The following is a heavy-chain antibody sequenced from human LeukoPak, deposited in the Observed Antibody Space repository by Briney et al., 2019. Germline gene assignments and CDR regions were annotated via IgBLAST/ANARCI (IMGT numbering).Heavy chain of an antibody. CDR2: IYTSGST. V-gene: IGHV4-4*07. J-gene: IGHJ4*02. Sequence: SETLSLTCTVSGGSISNYYWSWIRQPAGKGLGWIGRIYTSGSTNYNPSLKSRVTMSVDTSKNQFSLKLSSVTAADTAVYFCARGRTAYFGDYGTYSDYWGQGTLVTVSS. D-gene: IGHD4-17*01. CDR1: GGSISNYY. CDR3: ARGRTAYFGDYGTYSDY.